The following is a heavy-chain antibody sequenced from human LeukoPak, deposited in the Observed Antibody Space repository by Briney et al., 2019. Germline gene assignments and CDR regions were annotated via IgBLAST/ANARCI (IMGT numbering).Heavy chain of an antibody. CDR2: INHSGST. J-gene: IGHJ5*02. Sequence: SETLSLTCAVYGGSFSGYYWSWIRQPPGKGLEWIGEINHSGSTYYNPSLKSRVTISVDTSKNQFSLKLSSVTAADTAVYYCARNPYSSGLGGNWFDPWGQGTLVTVSS. CDR3: ARNPYSSGLGGNWFDP. D-gene: IGHD6-19*01. CDR1: GGSFSGYY. V-gene: IGHV4-34*01.